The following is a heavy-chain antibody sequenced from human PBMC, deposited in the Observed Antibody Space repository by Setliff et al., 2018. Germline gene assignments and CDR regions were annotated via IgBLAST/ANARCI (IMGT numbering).Heavy chain of an antibody. CDR3: ARRYSSGWYKV. Sequence: GASVKVSCKASGYTFINYEINRVRQATGQGLEWMGGMNPNNGNTGYAQKFQGRVTMTRNTSISTAYMELRSLRSDDTAVYYCARRYSSGWYKVWGQGTLVTVSS. CDR2: MNPNNGNT. J-gene: IGHJ4*02. CDR1: GYTFINYE. V-gene: IGHV1-8*02. D-gene: IGHD6-19*01.